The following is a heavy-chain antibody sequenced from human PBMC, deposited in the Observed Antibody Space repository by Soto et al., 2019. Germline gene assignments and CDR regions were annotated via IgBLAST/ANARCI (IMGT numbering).Heavy chain of an antibody. CDR2: IYYSGST. V-gene: IGHV4-59*08. J-gene: IGHJ5*02. Sequence: PSETLSLTCTVSGGSISSYYWSWIRQPPGKGLEWIGYIYYSGSTNYNPSLKSRVTISVDTSKNQFSLKLSSVTAADTAVYYFARARYYGSGSYYMGWFDPWGQGTLVTVSS. CDR3: ARARYYGSGSYYMGWFDP. D-gene: IGHD3-10*01. CDR1: GGSISSYY.